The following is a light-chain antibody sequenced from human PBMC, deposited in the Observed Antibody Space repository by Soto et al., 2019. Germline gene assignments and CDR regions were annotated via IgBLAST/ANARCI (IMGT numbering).Light chain of an antibody. Sequence: QSALTQPPSASGSPGQSVTISCTGTSSDVGGHNFVSWYQQHPGKAPKFLIYEVSKRPSGVPDSFSGSKSGITASLTVSGLQADDEAYYYCSAYAGNNNPVIFGGGTKLTVL. CDR3: SAYAGNNNPVI. V-gene: IGLV2-8*01. CDR2: EVS. CDR1: SSDVGGHNF. J-gene: IGLJ2*01.